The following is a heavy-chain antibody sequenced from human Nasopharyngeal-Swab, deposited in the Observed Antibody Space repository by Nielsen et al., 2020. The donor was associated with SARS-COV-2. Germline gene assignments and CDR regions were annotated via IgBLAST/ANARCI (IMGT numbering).Heavy chain of an antibody. J-gene: IGHJ6*02. CDR3: ASLGATEPTSYYYGMDV. V-gene: IGHV3-21*01. D-gene: IGHD5-12*01. CDR1: GFTFSSYS. CDR2: ISSSSYI. Sequence: GESLKISCAASGFTFSSYSMNWVRQAPGKGLEWVSSISSSSYIYYADSVKGRFTISRDNAKNSLYLQMNSLRAEDTAVYYCASLGATEPTSYYYGMDVWGQGTTVTVSS.